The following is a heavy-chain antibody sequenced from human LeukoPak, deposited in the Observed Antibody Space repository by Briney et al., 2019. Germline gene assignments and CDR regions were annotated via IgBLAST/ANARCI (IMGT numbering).Heavy chain of an antibody. Sequence: ASVKVSCKASGYTFTSYGISWVRQAPGQGLEWMGWISTYNGTTHYAQELQGRATLTTDTSTSTAYMELRSLRSDDTAMYYCARVNNYDMLSSFDYWGQGTLVTVSS. D-gene: IGHD3-9*01. CDR2: ISTYNGTT. J-gene: IGHJ4*02. CDR3: ARVNNYDMLSSFDY. CDR1: GYTFTSYG. V-gene: IGHV1-18*01.